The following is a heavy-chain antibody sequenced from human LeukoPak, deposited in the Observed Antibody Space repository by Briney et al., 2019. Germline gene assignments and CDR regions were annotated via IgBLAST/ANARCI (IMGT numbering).Heavy chain of an antibody. D-gene: IGHD6-13*01. CDR2: IHDSGST. CDR3: ARERVRSWSRFDY. Sequence: SETLSLTCTVSGYSISSGYYWSWIRQPPGKGLEWIGYIHDSGSTNYNPSLKSRVTISVDTSKNQFSLKLSSVTAADTAVYYCARERVRSWSRFDYWGQGTLVTVSS. CDR1: GYSISSGYY. J-gene: IGHJ4*02. V-gene: IGHV4-61*01.